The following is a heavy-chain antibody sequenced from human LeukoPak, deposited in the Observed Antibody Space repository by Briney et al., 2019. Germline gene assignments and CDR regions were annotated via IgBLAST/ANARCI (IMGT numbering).Heavy chain of an antibody. Sequence: SETLSLTCIVSGGSISSYYWSWIRQPPGKGLKWIGYIYYSGSTNYNPSLKSRVTISVDTSKNQFSLKLSSVTAADTAVYYCAREDYYGSGSSTDYWGQGTLVTVSS. D-gene: IGHD3-10*01. CDR1: GGSISSYY. CDR2: IYYSGST. J-gene: IGHJ4*02. V-gene: IGHV4-59*01. CDR3: AREDYYGSGSSTDY.